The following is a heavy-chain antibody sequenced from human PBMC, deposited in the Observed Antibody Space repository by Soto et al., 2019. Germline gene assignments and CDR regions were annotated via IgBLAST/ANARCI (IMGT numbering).Heavy chain of an antibody. CDR1: GYTFTSYG. D-gene: IGHD6-19*01. J-gene: IGHJ1*01. CDR2: ISAYNGNT. V-gene: IGHV1-18*01. CDR3: ARDQVAVAESAEYFQH. Sequence: ASVKVSCKASGYTFTSYGISWVRQAPGQGLEWMGWISAYNGNTNYAQKLQGRVTMTTDTSTSTAYMELRSLRSDDTAVYYCARDQVAVAESAEYFQHWGQGTLVTVSP.